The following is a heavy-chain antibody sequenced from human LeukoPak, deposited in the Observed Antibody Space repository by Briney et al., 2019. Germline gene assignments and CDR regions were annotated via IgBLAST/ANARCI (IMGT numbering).Heavy chain of an antibody. Sequence: SQTLSLTCAISGDSVSSNSAAWNWIRQSPSRGLEWLGRTYYRSKWYNDYAVSVKSRITINPDTSKNHFSLELSSATAADTAVYFCARGRVSSSTWYSTHYYYFYMDVWGKGTTVTVSS. V-gene: IGHV6-1*01. CDR3: ARGRVSSSTWYSTHYYYFYMDV. CDR1: GDSVSSNSAA. J-gene: IGHJ6*03. D-gene: IGHD6-13*01. CDR2: TYYRSKWYN.